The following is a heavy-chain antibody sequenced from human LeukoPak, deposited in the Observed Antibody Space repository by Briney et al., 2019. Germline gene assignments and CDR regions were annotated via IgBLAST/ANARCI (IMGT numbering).Heavy chain of an antibody. V-gene: IGHV3-23*05. Sequence: GGSLRLSCAASGFIFSSYGMNWVRQAPGKGLEWVSGIYKNGRERYADSVMSRFTISRDNSKKTLYLQMNSLREDDTAVYYCAHLEWDYAGGMGVWGQGTTVTVS. D-gene: IGHD3-3*01. CDR3: AHLEWDYAGGMGV. CDR1: GFIFSSYG. CDR2: IYKNGRER. J-gene: IGHJ6*02.